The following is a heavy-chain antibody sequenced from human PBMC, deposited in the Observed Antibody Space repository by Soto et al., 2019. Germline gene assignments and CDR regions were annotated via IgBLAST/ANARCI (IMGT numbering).Heavy chain of an antibody. V-gene: IGHV3-21*01. J-gene: IGHJ4*02. D-gene: IGHD4-17*01. CDR2: ISSSSSYI. CDR3: ARGWGGYAVTTIS. Sequence: EVQLVESGGGLVKPGGSLRLSCAASGFTFSSYSMNWVRQAPGKGLEWVSSISSSSSYIYYADSVKGRFTISRDNAKNSLYLQINSLRAEDTAVYYCARGWGGYAVTTISWGQGTLVTVSS. CDR1: GFTFSSYS.